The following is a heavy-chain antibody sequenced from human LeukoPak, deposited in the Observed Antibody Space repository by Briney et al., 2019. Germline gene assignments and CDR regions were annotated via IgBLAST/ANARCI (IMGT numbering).Heavy chain of an antibody. V-gene: IGHV4-30-2*01. Sequence: SETLSLTCTVSGGSISSGGYYWSWIRQPPGKGLEWIGYIYHSGSTYYNPSLKSRVTISVDRSKNQFSLKLSSVTAADTAVYYCARQRETSGSYNWFDPWGQGTLVTVSS. CDR3: ARQRETSGSYNWFDP. CDR2: IYHSGST. J-gene: IGHJ5*02. D-gene: IGHD1-26*01. CDR1: GGSISSGGYY.